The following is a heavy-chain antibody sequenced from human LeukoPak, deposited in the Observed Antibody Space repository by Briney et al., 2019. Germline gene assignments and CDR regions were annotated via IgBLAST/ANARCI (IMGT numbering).Heavy chain of an antibody. Sequence: GGSLRLSCAASGFTFSSYSLTWVRQAPGTALEWVSAISGSGGSTYYADSVKGRFAISRDNSKNTLYLQMSSLRAEDTAVYYCAKAGASSWYFYFDYWGQGTLVTVSS. D-gene: IGHD6-13*01. J-gene: IGHJ4*02. V-gene: IGHV3-23*01. CDR1: GFTFSSYS. CDR3: AKAGASSWYFYFDY. CDR2: ISGSGGST.